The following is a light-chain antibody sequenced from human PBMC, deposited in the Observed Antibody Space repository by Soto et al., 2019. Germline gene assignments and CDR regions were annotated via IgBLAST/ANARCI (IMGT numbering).Light chain of an antibody. J-gene: IGKJ1*01. CDR1: QNIISW. Sequence: DIQMTQSPSTLSASVGDRVTITCRASQNIISWLAWYQQKPGRAPKLLMYKASTLESGVPSRFSGSGSGTEFTLTISSLQPDDFATYCCHQYFSYPWTFGQGTEVEIK. CDR3: HQYFSYPWT. CDR2: KAS. V-gene: IGKV1-5*03.